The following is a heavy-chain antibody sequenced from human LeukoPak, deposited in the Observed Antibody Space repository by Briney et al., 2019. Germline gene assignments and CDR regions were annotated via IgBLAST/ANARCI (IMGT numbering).Heavy chain of an antibody. CDR3: ARDRIVGATDLDY. V-gene: IGHV1-2*02. J-gene: IGHJ4*02. Sequence: MHWVRXAXGQGLEWMGWINPNSGGTNYAQKFQGRVTMTRDTSISTAYMELSRLRSDDTAVYYCARDRIVGATDLDYWGQGTLVTVSS. CDR2: INPNSGGT. D-gene: IGHD1-26*01.